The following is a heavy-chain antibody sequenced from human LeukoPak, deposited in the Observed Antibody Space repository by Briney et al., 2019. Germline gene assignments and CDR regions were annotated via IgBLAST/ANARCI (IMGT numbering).Heavy chain of an antibody. CDR2: INPNSGGT. V-gene: IGHV1-2*06. D-gene: IGHD6-13*01. J-gene: IGHJ6*02. CDR3: ARDNYSSSWYGFYYYYGMDV. Sequence: ASVKVSCKASGYTFTSYEINWVRQATGQGLEWMGRINPNSGGTNYAQKFQGRVTMTRDTSISTAYMELSRLRSDDTAVYYCARDNYSSSWYGFYYYYGMDVWGQGTTVTVSS. CDR1: GYTFTSYE.